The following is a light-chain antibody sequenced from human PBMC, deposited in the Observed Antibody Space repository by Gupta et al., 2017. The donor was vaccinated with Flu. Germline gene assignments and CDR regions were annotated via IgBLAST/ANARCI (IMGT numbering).Light chain of an antibody. CDR3: QQRNITPGT. CDR1: ERVGNY. J-gene: IGKJ1*01. CDR2: GAS. V-gene: IGKV1-39*01. Sequence: IQMTQYPTSLSASVGDSVTISCRASERVGNYLNWYQQKRGKAPHLLIYGASRLKSGVPSRFSGSGCGTDFTLTIRGRQPEDFANYYCQQRNITPGTFGQGTEVEIK.